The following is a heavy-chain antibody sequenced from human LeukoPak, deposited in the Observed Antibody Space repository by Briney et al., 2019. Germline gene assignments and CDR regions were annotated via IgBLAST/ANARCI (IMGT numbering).Heavy chain of an antibody. D-gene: IGHD3-16*01. Sequence: GGSLRLSCAASGFTFSSYSMNWVRQAPGKGLEWVSSISSSSSYIYYADSVKGRFTISRDNAKNTLFLQMNSLKTEDTAVYYCATPALGRRLYYYDYWGQGTLVTVSP. CDR2: ISSSSSYI. CDR3: ATPALGRRLYYYDY. J-gene: IGHJ4*02. CDR1: GFTFSSYS. V-gene: IGHV3-21*03.